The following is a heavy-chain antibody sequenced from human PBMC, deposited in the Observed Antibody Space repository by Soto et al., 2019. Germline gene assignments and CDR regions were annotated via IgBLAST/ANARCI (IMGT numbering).Heavy chain of an antibody. V-gene: IGHV1-69*13. CDR2: IIPIFGTA. D-gene: IGHD1-7*01. CDR1: GGTFSSYA. Sequence: SVKVSCKASGGTFSSYAISWVRQAPGQGLEWMGGIIPIFGTANYAQKFQGRVTITADESTSTAYMELSSLRSEDTAVYYCARDPSYNWNYEDAFDIWGQGTMVTVSS. J-gene: IGHJ3*02. CDR3: ARDPSYNWNYEDAFDI.